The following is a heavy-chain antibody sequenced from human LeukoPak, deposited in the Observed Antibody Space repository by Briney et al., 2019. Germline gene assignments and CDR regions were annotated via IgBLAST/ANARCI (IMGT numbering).Heavy chain of an antibody. Sequence: SETLSLTCTVSGGSISSYYWSWIRQPPGKGLEWIGYIYYSGSTNYNPSLKSRVTISVDTSKNQFSLKLSPVTAADTAVYYCARQTGNSDKKPFDYWGQGTLVTVSS. CDR1: GGSISSYY. D-gene: IGHD4-23*01. V-gene: IGHV4-59*08. CDR2: IYYSGST. J-gene: IGHJ4*02. CDR3: ARQTGNSDKKPFDY.